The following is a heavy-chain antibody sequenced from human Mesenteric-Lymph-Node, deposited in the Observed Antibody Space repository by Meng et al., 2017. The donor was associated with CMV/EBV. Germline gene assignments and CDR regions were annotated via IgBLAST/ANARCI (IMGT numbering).Heavy chain of an antibody. D-gene: IGHD2/OR15-2a*01. CDR2: IYGTGIT. CDR1: GVSVTSGAYH. Sequence: GQLQEPGPGLVKPSGTLSLTCFVSGVSVTSGAYHWSWIRQSPGKGLEWIGYIYGTGITIYNPSLKSRVTILLETSKNQFSLKLNSVTTADTAVYYCAKSRSSTPGIVDDWGQGTLVTVSS. CDR3: AKSRSSTPGIVDD. V-gene: IGHV4-61*08. J-gene: IGHJ4*02.